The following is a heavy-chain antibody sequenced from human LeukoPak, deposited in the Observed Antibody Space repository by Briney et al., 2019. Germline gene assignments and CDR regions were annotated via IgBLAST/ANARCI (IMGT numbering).Heavy chain of an antibody. J-gene: IGHJ3*02. V-gene: IGHV3-11*04. Sequence: GGSLTLSCAASGFTFSDYYMSWIRQAPGKGLEWVSYISSSGSTIYYADSVKGRFTISRDNAKNSLYLQMNSLRAEDTALYYCARGHSRAAFDIWGQGTMVTVSS. CDR2: ISSSGSTI. CDR1: GFTFSDYY. CDR3: ARGHSRAAFDI.